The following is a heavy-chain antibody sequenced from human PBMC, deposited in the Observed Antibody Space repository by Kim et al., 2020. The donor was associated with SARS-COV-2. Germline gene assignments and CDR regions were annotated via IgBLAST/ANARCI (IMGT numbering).Heavy chain of an antibody. CDR3: ARDLRARCSGGSCYPGY. V-gene: IGHV3-21*01. Sequence: GGSLRLSCAASGFTFSSYSMNWVRQAPGKGLEWVSSISSSSSYIYYADSVKGRFTISRDNAKNSLYLQMNSLRAEDTAVYYCARDLRARCSGGSCYPGYWGQGTLVTVSS. D-gene: IGHD2-15*01. CDR2: ISSSSSYI. J-gene: IGHJ4*02. CDR1: GFTFSSYS.